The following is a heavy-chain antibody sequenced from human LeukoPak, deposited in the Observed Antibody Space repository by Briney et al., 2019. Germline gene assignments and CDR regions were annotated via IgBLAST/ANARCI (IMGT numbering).Heavy chain of an antibody. Sequence: GGSLRLSCAASGFTFSSYGKHWVRQAPGKGLEWVAVISYDGSNKYYADSVKGRFTISRDNSKNTLYLQMNSLRAEDTAVYYCAKPLYVDIVATVALDIWGQGTMVTVSS. CDR3: AKPLYVDIVATVALDI. J-gene: IGHJ3*02. V-gene: IGHV3-30*18. CDR2: ISYDGSNK. D-gene: IGHD5-12*01. CDR1: GFTFSSYG.